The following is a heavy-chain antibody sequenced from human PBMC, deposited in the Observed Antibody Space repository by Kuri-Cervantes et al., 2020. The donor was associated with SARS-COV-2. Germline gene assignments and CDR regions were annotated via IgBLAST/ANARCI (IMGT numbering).Heavy chain of an antibody. Sequence: GGSLRLSGAASGFTFSSYSMNWVRQAPGKGLEWVSYISSSSSTIYYADSVKGRFTISRDNAKNSLYLQMNSLRAEDTAVYYCARDSSHYGGWFDPWGQGNLVTVSS. CDR3: ARDSSHYGGWFDP. J-gene: IGHJ5*02. V-gene: IGHV3-48*01. CDR2: ISSSSSTI. D-gene: IGHD4-17*01. CDR1: GFTFSSYS.